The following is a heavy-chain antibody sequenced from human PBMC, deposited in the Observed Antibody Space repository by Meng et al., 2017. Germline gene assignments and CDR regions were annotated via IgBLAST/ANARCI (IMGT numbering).Heavy chain of an antibody. CDR2: ISSSSSYI. Sequence: GSLRLSCAASGFTFSSYSMNWVRQAPGKGLEWVSSISSSSSYIYYADSVKGRFTISRDNAKNSLYLQMNSLRAEDTAVYYCARDRGYSYGDRRADYWGQGTLVTVSS. CDR3: ARDRGYSYGDRRADY. CDR1: GFTFSSYS. D-gene: IGHD5-18*01. V-gene: IGHV3-21*01. J-gene: IGHJ4*02.